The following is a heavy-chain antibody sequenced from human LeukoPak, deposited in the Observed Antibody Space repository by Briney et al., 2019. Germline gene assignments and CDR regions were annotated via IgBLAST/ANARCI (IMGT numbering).Heavy chain of an antibody. J-gene: IGHJ4*02. CDR3: ARSATEDTAMVVDY. V-gene: IGHV3-21*01. D-gene: IGHD5-18*01. CDR2: ISSSSSYI. CDR1: GFTFSGYS. Sequence: GGSLRLSCAASGFTFSGYSMNWVRQAPGKGLEWVSSISSSSSYIYYADSVKGRFTISRDNAKNSLYLQMNSLRAEDTAVYYCARSATEDTAMVVDYWGQGTLVTVSS.